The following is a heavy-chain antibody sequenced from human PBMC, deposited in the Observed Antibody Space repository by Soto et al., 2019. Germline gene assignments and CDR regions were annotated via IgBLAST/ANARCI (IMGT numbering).Heavy chain of an antibody. CDR2: IYYSGST. D-gene: IGHD3-10*02. CDR1: GGSISSYY. Sequence: PSETLSLTCTVSGGSISSYYWSWIRQPPGKGLEWIGYIYYSGSTNYSPSLKSRVTISVDTSKNQFSLKLSSVTAADTAVYYCARVVRELVYYYYMDVWRKGTTVTVSS. J-gene: IGHJ6*03. V-gene: IGHV4-59*01. CDR3: ARVVRELVYYYYMDV.